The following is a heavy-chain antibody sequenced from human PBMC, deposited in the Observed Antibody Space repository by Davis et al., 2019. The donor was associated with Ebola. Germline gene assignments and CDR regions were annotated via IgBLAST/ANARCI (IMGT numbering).Heavy chain of an antibody. D-gene: IGHD3-22*01. CDR1: GFTFSDYY. CDR2: ISSSSSYI. V-gene: IGHV3-21*01. Sequence: GESLKISCAASGFTFSDYYMNWVRQAPGKGLEWVSSISSSSSYIYYADSVKGRFTISRDNAKNSLYLQMNSLRAEDTAVYYCARDQYYYDSSGYYYYFDYWGQGTLVTVSS. CDR3: ARDQYYYDSSGYYYYFDY. J-gene: IGHJ4*02.